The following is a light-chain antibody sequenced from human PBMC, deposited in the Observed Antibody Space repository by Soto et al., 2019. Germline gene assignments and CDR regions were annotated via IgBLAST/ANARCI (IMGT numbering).Light chain of an antibody. CDR3: QQYGSSPPKWT. CDR1: QFLSSY. J-gene: IGKJ1*01. V-gene: IGKV3D-20*01. Sequence: ELVFTQSPATLSLSPCERATVSCGASQFLSSYLAWYQQIPGQPPRLLIYDTSNRVTGIPARFSGSGSGTDFTLTISRLEPEDFAVYYCQQYGSSPPKWTFGQGTKVDIK. CDR2: DTS.